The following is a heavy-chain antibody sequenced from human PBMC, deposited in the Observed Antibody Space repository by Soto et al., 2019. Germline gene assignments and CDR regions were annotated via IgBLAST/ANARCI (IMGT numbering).Heavy chain of an antibody. CDR2: MYYSGST. J-gene: IGHJ6*03. Sequence: QVQLQESGPGLVKPSETLSLSCSVSGGSISGHSWSWVRQTPGKGLEWIGYMYYSGSTNYNPSLKSRVTSSVDTSKSHFSLRLTSVTAADTAVYYCAIVPYYDMTWNYYYMAVWGKGTTVTVSS. D-gene: IGHD3-16*01. CDR3: AIVPYYDMTWNYYYMAV. V-gene: IGHV4-59*08. CDR1: GGSISGHS.